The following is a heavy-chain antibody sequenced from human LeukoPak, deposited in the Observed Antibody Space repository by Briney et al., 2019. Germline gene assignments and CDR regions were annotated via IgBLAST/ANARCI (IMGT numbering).Heavy chain of an antibody. CDR2: IKQDGSEK. D-gene: IGHD5-18*01. J-gene: IGHJ4*02. CDR1: GFTFSGYW. Sequence: PGGSLRLSCAASGFTFSGYWMSWVRQAPGKGLEWVANIKQDGSEKNYVDSVKGRFTISRDNAKNSLYLQMNSLRAEDTAVYYCYTATPDYWGQGTLVTVSS. V-gene: IGHV3-7*01. CDR3: YTATPDY.